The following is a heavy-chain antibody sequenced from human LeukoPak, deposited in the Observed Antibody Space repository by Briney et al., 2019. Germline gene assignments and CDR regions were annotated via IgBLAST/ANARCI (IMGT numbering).Heavy chain of an antibody. Sequence: GGSLRLSCAISGLTSHDYAMTWVRQAPGKGLEWVSTIVGDSSKTYYAASVRGRFTISRDNSNYVLFLHMNSLRAEDTAVYYCARGGSIVVVTANCVWGQGTTVTVSS. CDR1: GLTSHDYA. CDR3: ARGGSIVVVTANCV. D-gene: IGHD2-21*02. J-gene: IGHJ6*02. CDR2: IVGDSSKT. V-gene: IGHV3-23*01.